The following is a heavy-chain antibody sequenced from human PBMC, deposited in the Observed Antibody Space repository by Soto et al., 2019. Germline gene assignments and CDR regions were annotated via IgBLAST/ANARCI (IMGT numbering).Heavy chain of an antibody. V-gene: IGHV3-48*01. J-gene: IGHJ4*02. Sequence: EVQLVESGGGLVQPGGSLRLSCAASGFTFSSYSMNWVRQAPGKGLEWVSFISSGSRPIYYADSVKGRFTISRDDAKNSHVLQMNRLRAEDTAVDYCARYTYGSLGAKDFWGQGTLGTVSS. CDR3: ARYTYGSLGAKDF. CDR1: GFTFSSYS. D-gene: IGHD2-2*02. CDR2: ISSGSRPI.